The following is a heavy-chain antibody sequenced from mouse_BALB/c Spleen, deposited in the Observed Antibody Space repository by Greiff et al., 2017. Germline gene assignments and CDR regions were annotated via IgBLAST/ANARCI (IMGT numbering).Heavy chain of an antibody. Sequence: EVKLMESGAELVKPGASVKLSCTASGFNIKDTYMHWVKQRPEQGLEWIGRIDPANGNTKYDPKFQGKATITADTSSNTAYLQLSSLTSEDTAVYYCARSTMITTWFAYWGQGTLVTVSA. D-gene: IGHD2-4*01. CDR3: ARSTMITTWFAY. CDR2: IDPANGNT. V-gene: IGHV14-3*02. J-gene: IGHJ3*01. CDR1: GFNIKDTY.